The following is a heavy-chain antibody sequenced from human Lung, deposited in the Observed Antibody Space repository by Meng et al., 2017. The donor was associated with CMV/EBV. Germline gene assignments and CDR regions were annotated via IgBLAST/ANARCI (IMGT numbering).Heavy chain of an antibody. CDR1: GNSISSGNYY. D-gene: IGHD2-8*01. Sequence: VPLPGSGPGPGKPSQPRSPTCPVSGNSISSGNYYWSWVRQTPAKGLEWIGYIHNSGSTGYNPSLESRLIISIDKSKNQFYLQLTSVTAADTAVYYCASRFPNTNAYHAVFDFWGRGALVTVSS. CDR3: ASRFPNTNAYHAVFDF. J-gene: IGHJ4*02. CDR2: IHNSGST. V-gene: IGHV4-30-4*08.